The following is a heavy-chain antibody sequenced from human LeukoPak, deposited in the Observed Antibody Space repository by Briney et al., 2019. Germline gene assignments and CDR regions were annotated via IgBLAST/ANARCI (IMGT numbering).Heavy chain of an antibody. J-gene: IGHJ1*01. D-gene: IGHD6-19*01. Sequence: PSETLSLTCTVSGGSISSSSYYWGWIRQPPGKGLEWIGSIYYSGSTYYNPSLKSRVTMSVDTSKNQFSLKLSSVTAADTAVYYCARHSSGWYSPYFQHWGQGTLVTVSS. CDR3: ARHSSGWYSPYFQH. CDR2: IYYSGST. CDR1: GGSISSSSYY. V-gene: IGHV4-39*01.